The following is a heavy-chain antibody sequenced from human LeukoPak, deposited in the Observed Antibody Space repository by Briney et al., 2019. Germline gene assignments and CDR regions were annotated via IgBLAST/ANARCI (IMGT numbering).Heavy chain of an antibody. V-gene: IGHV3-66*01. CDR1: GFTVSSNC. CDR3: ARDPSATVTMNI. Sequence: GGSLRLSCAASGFTVSSNCMSWVRQAPGKGLEWVSVIYSGGSTYYADSVKGRFTISRDNSKNTLYLQMNSLRAEDTAVYYCARDPSATVTMNIWGQGTMVTVSS. J-gene: IGHJ3*02. D-gene: IGHD4-17*01. CDR2: IYSGGST.